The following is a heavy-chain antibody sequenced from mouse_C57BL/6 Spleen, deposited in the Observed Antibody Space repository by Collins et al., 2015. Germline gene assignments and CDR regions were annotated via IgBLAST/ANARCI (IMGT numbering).Heavy chain of an antibody. CDR1: GYSITSDYA. CDR2: ISYSGST. D-gene: IGHD1-1*01. J-gene: IGHJ1*01. Sequence: DVQLQESGPGLVKPSQSLSLTCTVTGYSITSDYAWNWIRQFPGNKLEWMGYISYSGSTSYNPSLKSRISITRDTSKNQFFLQLNSVTTEDTATYYCAGFYYGSSYWYFDVWGAGTTVTVSS. CDR3: AGFYYGSSYWYFDV. V-gene: IGHV3-2*02.